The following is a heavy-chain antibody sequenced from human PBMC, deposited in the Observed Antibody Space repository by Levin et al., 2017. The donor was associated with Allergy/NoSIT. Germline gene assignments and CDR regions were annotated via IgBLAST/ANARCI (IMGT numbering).Heavy chain of an antibody. D-gene: IGHD3-3*01. Sequence: LSLTCAASGFPFCSYEMNWVRRAPGKGLEWVSYISSTGSTIYSADSVKGRFTLSRDKAKNSMYLHMNSLRAEDTAVYYCARQLGNFWSGYNYFDYWGQGTLVTVSS. V-gene: IGHV3-48*03. CDR2: ISSTGSTI. CDR1: GFPFCSYE. J-gene: IGHJ4*02. CDR3: ARQLGNFWSGYNYFDY.